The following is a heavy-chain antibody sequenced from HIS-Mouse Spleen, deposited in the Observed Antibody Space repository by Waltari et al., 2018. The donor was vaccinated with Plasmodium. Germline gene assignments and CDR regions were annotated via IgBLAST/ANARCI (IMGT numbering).Heavy chain of an antibody. CDR1: GFTFSSYG. CDR3: AKDRRSSSWYVDY. J-gene: IGHJ4*02. D-gene: IGHD6-13*01. Sequence: QVQLVESGGGVVQPGRSLRLSCAASGFTFSSYGMHWVRQAPGKGRGGGAVITYDGSNKYYADSVKGRFTISRDNSKNTLYLQMNSLRAEDTAVYYCAKDRRSSSWYVDYWGQGTLVTVSS. CDR2: ITYDGSNK. V-gene: IGHV3-30*18.